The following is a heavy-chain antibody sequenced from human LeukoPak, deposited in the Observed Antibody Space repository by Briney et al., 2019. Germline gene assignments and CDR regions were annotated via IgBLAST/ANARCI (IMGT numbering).Heavy chain of an antibody. Sequence: GGSLRLSCAASGFTFSSYSMNWVRQAPGKWLEWVSSISSSSSYIYYADSVKGRFTISRDNAKNSLYLQMNSLRAEDTAVYYCARERGYQLLSHAFDIWGQGTMVTVSS. D-gene: IGHD2-2*01. CDR2: ISSSSSYI. J-gene: IGHJ3*02. CDR3: ARERGYQLLSHAFDI. V-gene: IGHV3-21*01. CDR1: GFTFSSYS.